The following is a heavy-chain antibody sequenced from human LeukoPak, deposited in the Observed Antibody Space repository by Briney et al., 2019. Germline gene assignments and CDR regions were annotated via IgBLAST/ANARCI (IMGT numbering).Heavy chain of an antibody. CDR2: INHSGST. J-gene: IGHJ5*02. D-gene: IGHD6-13*01. V-gene: IGHV4-34*01. Sequence: SETLSLTCAVYNGSFSGYYWSWIRQTPGKGLEWIGEINHSGSTNYNPSLKSRVTISVATSKKQFSLKVRSVTAADTAVYCARKEGGQLVNTRRWFDPWGQGTLVTVSS. CDR1: NGSFSGYY. CDR3: ARKEGGQLVNTRRWFDP.